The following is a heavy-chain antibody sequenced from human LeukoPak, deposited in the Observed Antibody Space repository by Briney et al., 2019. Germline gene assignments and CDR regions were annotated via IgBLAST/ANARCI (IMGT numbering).Heavy chain of an antibody. J-gene: IGHJ4*02. CDR2: MSYDGSNK. Sequence: GGSLRLSCAASGFTFSSYAMHWVRQAPGKGLEWVAVMSYDGSNKYYADSVKGRFTISRDNSKNTLYLQMNSLRAEDTAVYYCARDLEGYSGYDSVYWGQGTLVTVSS. D-gene: IGHD5-12*01. V-gene: IGHV3-30*04. CDR3: ARDLEGYSGYDSVY. CDR1: GFTFSSYA.